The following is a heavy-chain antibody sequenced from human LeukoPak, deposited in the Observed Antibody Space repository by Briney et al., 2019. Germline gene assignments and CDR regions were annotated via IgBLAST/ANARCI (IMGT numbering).Heavy chain of an antibody. CDR1: GGSFSGYY. J-gene: IGHJ4*02. V-gene: IGHV4-34*01. CDR2: SNHSGST. D-gene: IGHD5-24*01. Sequence: SETLSLTCAVYGGSFSGYYWSWIRQPPGKRLERIGQSNHSGSTNYNPSLKSRITISVDTSKNQFSLKLSSVTAADTAVYYCARHSEIDGYSPFDYWGQGNLVTVSS. CDR3: ARHSEIDGYSPFDY.